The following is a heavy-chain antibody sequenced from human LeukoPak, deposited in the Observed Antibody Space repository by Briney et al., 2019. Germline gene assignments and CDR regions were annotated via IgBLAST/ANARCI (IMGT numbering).Heavy chain of an antibody. V-gene: IGHV5-51*01. J-gene: IGHJ3*02. D-gene: IGHD1-14*01. CDR1: GYTFAIYW. Sequence: GEPLKISCKGSGYTFAIYWIAWVRQMPGKGLEWMGIVYPGDSDTRYSLSFQGQVTISADKSINTAYLQWSSLKASDTAMYYCARHDRPSNIHGGDDLDIWGRGTMVTVSS. CDR3: ARHDRPSNIHGGDDLDI. CDR2: VYPGDSDT.